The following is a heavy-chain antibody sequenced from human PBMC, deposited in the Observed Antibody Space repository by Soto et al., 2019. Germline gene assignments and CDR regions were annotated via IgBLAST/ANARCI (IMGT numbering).Heavy chain of an antibody. J-gene: IGHJ4*02. V-gene: IGHV3-30*18. CDR3: EKDRRIGGWSRGWGVDY. Sequence: QVQLVESGGGVVQPGRSLRLSCAASGFTFSSYGMHWVRQAPGKGLEWVAVISYDGSNKYYADSVKGRFTISRDNSKNTLYLKMNSLRGEDRAVYYCEKDRRIGGWSRGWGVDYWGQGTLATASS. CDR1: GFTFSSYG. D-gene: IGHD6-19*01. CDR2: ISYDGSNK.